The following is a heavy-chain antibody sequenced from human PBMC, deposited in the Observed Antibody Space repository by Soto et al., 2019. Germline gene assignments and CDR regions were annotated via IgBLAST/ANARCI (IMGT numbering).Heavy chain of an antibody. D-gene: IGHD6-13*01. J-gene: IGHJ4*02. Sequence: QLQLQESGPGLVKPSETLSLTCTVSGGSISSGSYYWGWIRQTPGKGLEWIGSIEYSGSTYYNPSLKSRGTVSLDTSKNQFSLKLISVTAADTAVYYCAAYSNTWDDHFVCWGQGTLVTVSS. CDR3: AAYSNTWDDHFVC. CDR2: IEYSGST. CDR1: GGSISSGSYY. V-gene: IGHV4-39*01.